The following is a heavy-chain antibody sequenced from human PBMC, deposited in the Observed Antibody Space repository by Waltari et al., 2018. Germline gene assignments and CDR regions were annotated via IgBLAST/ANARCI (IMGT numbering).Heavy chain of an antibody. D-gene: IGHD7-27*01. V-gene: IGHV1-18*01. CDR1: GYTFTSYG. CDR3: ARPSLGQYYYYGMEV. CDR2: IRVDNGNT. J-gene: IGHJ6*02. Sequence: QVQLVQSGGEVKKPGASVKVSCTASGYTFTSYGISWVRQAPGQGLEWMGWIRVDNGNTNYAQHLQCRVTMTADTSTSTAYMELRSLRSDDTAVYYCARPSLGQYYYYGMEVWGQGTAVTVSS.